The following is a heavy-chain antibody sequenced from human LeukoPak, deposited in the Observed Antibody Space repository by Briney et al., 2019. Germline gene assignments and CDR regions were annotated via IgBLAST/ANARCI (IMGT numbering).Heavy chain of an antibody. Sequence: QPGRSLRLSCAASGFTFDDYAMHWVRQAPGKGLEWVSGISWNSGSIGYADSVKGRFTISRDNAKNSLYLQMNSLRAEDTALYYCAKDGFRAYGDYLDNWFDPWGQGTLVTVSS. D-gene: IGHD4-17*01. J-gene: IGHJ5*02. CDR2: ISWNSGSI. V-gene: IGHV3-9*01. CDR3: AKDGFRAYGDYLDNWFDP. CDR1: GFTFDDYA.